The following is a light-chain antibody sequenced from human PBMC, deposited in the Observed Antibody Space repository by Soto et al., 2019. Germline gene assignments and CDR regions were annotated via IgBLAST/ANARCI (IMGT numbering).Light chain of an antibody. J-gene: IGKJ5*01. CDR1: QSLINF. Sequence: EIVLTQSTPTLSLSPGGRASLXCRASQSLINFVAWYQHKPGQPPRLLIYDASKRATGIPTRFSGSGSGTDFTLTISSLQPEDFAVYYCQQRSNWPDAFGQGTRLENK. CDR3: QQRSNWPDA. V-gene: IGKV3-11*01. CDR2: DAS.